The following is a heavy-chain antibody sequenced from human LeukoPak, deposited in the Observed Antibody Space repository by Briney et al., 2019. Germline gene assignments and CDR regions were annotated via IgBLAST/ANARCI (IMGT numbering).Heavy chain of an antibody. CDR2: IYYSGST. CDR1: GGSVTGYY. V-gene: IGHV4-59*08. CDR3: ARRVAGTAYFDY. Sequence: SETLSLTCTVSGGSVTGYYWSWLRQPPGKGLHWIGNIYYSGSTNYNPSLMSRVTMSVDTSKNQFSLKVSSVTAADTAVFYCARRVAGTAYFDYWGQGTLVTVSS. D-gene: IGHD6-19*01. J-gene: IGHJ4*02.